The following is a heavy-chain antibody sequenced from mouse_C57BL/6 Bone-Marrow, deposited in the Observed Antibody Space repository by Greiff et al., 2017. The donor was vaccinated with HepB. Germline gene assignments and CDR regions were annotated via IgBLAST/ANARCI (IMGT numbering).Heavy chain of an antibody. J-gene: IGHJ2*01. CDR2: IRSKSSNYAT. D-gene: IGHD2-5*01. Sequence: EVKVEESGGGLVQPKGSLKLSCAASGFTFNTYAMHWVRQAPGKGLEWVARIRSKSSNYATYYADSVKDRFTISRDDSQSMLYLQMNNLKTEDTAMYYCVRAGYSNYPVYFDYWGQGTTLTVSS. V-gene: IGHV10-3*01. CDR3: VRAGYSNYPVYFDY. CDR1: GFTFNTYA.